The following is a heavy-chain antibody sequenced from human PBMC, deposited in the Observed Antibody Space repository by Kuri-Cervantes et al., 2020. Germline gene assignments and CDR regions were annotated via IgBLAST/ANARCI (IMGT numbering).Heavy chain of an antibody. CDR3: ARHAVAGTIVDY. Sequence: SETLSLTCTVSGGSISSYYWSWIRQPAGKGLEWIGRIYTSGSTNYNPSLKSRVTISVDKSKNQFSLKLSSVTATDTAVYYCARHAVAGTIVDYWGQGTLVTVSS. V-gene: IGHV4-4*07. CDR2: IYTSGST. CDR1: GGSISSYY. J-gene: IGHJ4*02. D-gene: IGHD6-19*01.